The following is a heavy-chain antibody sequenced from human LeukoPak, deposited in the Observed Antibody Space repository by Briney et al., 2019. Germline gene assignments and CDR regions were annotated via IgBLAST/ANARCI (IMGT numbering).Heavy chain of an antibody. Sequence: PGGSLRLSRGSSGFTFSSYSMECVRRAPGKGVEWVLYISISRSTIYYPFTVKGRVTVSRDNAKNSLYLQMNSLRDEHRTVYYCARQPRPFALAQGFDMWGQGTMVTVSS. D-gene: IGHD3-3*02. V-gene: IGHV3-48*02. J-gene: IGHJ3*02. CDR1: GFTFSSYS. CDR2: ISISRSTI. CDR3: ARQPRPFALAQGFDM.